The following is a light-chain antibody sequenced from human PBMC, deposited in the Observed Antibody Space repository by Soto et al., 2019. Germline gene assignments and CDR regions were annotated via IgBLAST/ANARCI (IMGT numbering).Light chain of an antibody. CDR3: QQYNTYSWT. CDR1: QSIKSW. J-gene: IGKJ1*01. V-gene: IGKV1-5*03. CDR2: EAS. Sequence: DIPLTQSPSTLSASVGDRVTITCRASQSIKSWLAWYQQKPGKAPKLLIYEASSLESGVPSRFGGSGSGTEFTLTISSLQPDDFATYYCQQYNTYSWTFGQGTKVDIK.